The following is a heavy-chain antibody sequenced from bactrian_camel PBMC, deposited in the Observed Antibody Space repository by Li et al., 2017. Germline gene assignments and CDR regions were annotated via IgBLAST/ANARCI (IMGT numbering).Heavy chain of an antibody. CDR1: GFTFTYYY. J-gene: IGHJ4*01. CDR3: TVSTGRGDSY. Sequence: DVQLVESGGDLVQPGGSLRLSCAGSGFTFTYYYLSWVRQAPDKGLEWVSTIYIGGSSTYYTDSVKGRFTVSQDSAENTVNLQMNSLNTDDTALYYCTVSTGRGDSYWGQGTQVTVS. V-gene: IGHV3S40*01. CDR2: IYIGGSST. D-gene: IGHD5*01.